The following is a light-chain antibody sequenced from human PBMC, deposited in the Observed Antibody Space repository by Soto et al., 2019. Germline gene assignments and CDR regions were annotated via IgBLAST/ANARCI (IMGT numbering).Light chain of an antibody. CDR3: QQNDNLPWT. Sequence: DIQMTQSPSSLSASVGDRVTITCQASQDIKTYLNWFQQKPGKAPKLLIYHASNLEAGAPSRFSGSGSGTDFTLTITSLQPEDFATYFCQQNDNLPWTFGLGTEVE. J-gene: IGKJ1*01. V-gene: IGKV1-33*01. CDR1: QDIKTY. CDR2: HAS.